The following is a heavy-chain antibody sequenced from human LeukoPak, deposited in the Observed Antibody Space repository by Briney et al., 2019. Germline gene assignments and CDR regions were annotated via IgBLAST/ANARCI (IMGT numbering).Heavy chain of an antibody. CDR1: VFLLSTSGVG. Sequence: SGPTLVRPTQTLTLNCNFSVFLLSTSGVGVGWIRQPPGKALEWLALIYWDDDKRYSPSLKSRLTITKDTSKTQVVLTMTNMDPVDTATYYCAHAYGDYDHFHRWGQGTLVTVSS. V-gene: IGHV2-5*02. J-gene: IGHJ4*02. D-gene: IGHD4-17*01. CDR2: IYWDDDK. CDR3: AHAYGDYDHFHR.